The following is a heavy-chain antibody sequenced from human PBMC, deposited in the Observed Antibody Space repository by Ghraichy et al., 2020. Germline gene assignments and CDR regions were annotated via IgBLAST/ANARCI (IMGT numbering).Heavy chain of an antibody. Sequence: GGSLRLSCAASGFTFSSYGMHWVRQAPGKGLEWVAFIRYDGSNKYYADSVKGRFTISRDNSKNTLYLQMNSLRAEDTAVYYCAKGSPLPFRSDTAMVTPDYYYGMDVWGQGTTVTVSS. CDR2: IRYDGSNK. D-gene: IGHD5-18*01. J-gene: IGHJ6*02. V-gene: IGHV3-30*02. CDR3: AKGSPLPFRSDTAMVTPDYYYGMDV. CDR1: GFTFSSYG.